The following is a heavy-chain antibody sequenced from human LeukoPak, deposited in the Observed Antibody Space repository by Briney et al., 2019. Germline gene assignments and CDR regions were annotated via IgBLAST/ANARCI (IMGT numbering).Heavy chain of an antibody. D-gene: IGHD3-22*01. J-gene: IGHJ4*02. CDR3: ARASSSGYYYVNY. CDR2: IYSGGST. V-gene: IGHV3-66*01. CDR1: GFTFSSYS. Sequence: GGSLRLSCAASGFTFSSYSMNWVRQAPGKGLEWVSVIYSGGSTYYADSVMGRFTISSDNSKNTLYLQMNSLRAEDTAVYYCARASSSGYYYVNYWGQGTLVTVSS.